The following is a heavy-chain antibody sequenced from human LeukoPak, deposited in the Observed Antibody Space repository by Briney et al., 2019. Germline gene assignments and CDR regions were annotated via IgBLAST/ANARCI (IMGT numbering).Heavy chain of an antibody. CDR2: IWYDENNK. J-gene: IGHJ3*02. V-gene: IGHV3-33*01. CDR3: ARDVADAFDI. D-gene: IGHD2-15*01. CDR1: GFTSSSYG. Sequence: GGSLRLSCAPSGFTSSSYGMHWVRQAPGKGLEWVAVIWYDENNKYYADSVKGRFTISRDNSKNTLYLQMNSPRAEDTAVYYCARDVADAFDIWGQGTMVTVSS.